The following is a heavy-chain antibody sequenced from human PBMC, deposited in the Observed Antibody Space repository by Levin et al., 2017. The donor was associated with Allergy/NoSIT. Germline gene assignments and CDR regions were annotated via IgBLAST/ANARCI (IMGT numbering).Heavy chain of an antibody. CDR2: ISSSSSYI. D-gene: IGHD2-21*01. J-gene: IGHJ1*01. Sequence: GESLKISCAASGFTFSSYSMNWVRQAPGKGLEWVSSISSSSSYIYYADSVKGRFTISRDNAKNSLYLQMNSLRAEDTAVYYCARDLRCCGGDLYFQHWGQGTLVTVSS. CDR3: ARDLRCCGGDLYFQH. V-gene: IGHV3-21*01. CDR1: GFTFSSYS.